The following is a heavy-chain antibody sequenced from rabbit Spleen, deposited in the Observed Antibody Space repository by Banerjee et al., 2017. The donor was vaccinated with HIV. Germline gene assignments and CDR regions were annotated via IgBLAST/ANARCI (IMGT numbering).Heavy chain of an antibody. V-gene: IGHV1S43*01. CDR3: GRGSVMIGGL. CDR2: IYTGSGSA. J-gene: IGHJ4*01. Sequence: QEQLVESGGGLVQPEGSLTLTCTASGFSFSSNYVMCWVRQAPGKGLEWIGCIYTGSGSAYYASRVNGRFTITRSTSLNTVDLKMTSLTAADTATYFCGRGSVMIGGLWGPGTLVTVS. D-gene: IGHD2-1*01. CDR1: GFSFSSNYV.